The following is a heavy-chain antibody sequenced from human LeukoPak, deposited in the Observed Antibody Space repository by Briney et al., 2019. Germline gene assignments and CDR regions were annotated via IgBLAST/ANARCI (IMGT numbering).Heavy chain of an antibody. V-gene: IGHV3-30*02. CDR1: GFTFSSYG. Sequence: GGSLRLSCAASGFTFSSYGMHWVRQAPGKGLEWVAFIRYDGSNKYYADSVKSRFTISGDNSKNTLYLQMNSLRAEDTAVYYCAKATSINWGSNWFDPWGQGTLVTVSS. D-gene: IGHD7-27*01. CDR2: IRYDGSNK. CDR3: AKATSINWGSNWFDP. J-gene: IGHJ5*02.